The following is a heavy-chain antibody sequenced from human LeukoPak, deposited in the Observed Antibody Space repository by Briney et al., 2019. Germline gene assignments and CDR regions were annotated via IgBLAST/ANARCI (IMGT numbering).Heavy chain of an antibody. CDR3: ARESSGNYYNPLGYMDV. CDR2: IFTSGIT. CDR1: GGSLSIYY. V-gene: IGHV4-4*07. J-gene: IGHJ6*03. Sequence: PSETLSLTCTVSGGSLSIYYLNWIRQPAGKGLEWVGRIFTSGITNYDPSFKSRVTMSVDTSKNQFSLNLSSVTAADTAVYYCARESSGNYYNPLGYMDVWGKGATVTVSS. D-gene: IGHD3-10*01.